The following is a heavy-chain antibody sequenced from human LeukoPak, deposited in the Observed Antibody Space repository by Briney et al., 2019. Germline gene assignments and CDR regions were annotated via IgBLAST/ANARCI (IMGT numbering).Heavy chain of an antibody. V-gene: IGHV3-48*01. Sequence: GGSLRLSCAASGFTFSSYSMNWVRQAPGKGLEWVSYISSSSSTIYYADSVKGRFTISRDNSKNTLYLQMNSLRAEDTAVYYCAKDEDIVVVPAAISYFDYWGQGTLVTVSS. CDR3: AKDEDIVVVPAAISYFDY. CDR1: GFTFSSYS. D-gene: IGHD2-2*01. CDR2: ISSSSSTI. J-gene: IGHJ4*02.